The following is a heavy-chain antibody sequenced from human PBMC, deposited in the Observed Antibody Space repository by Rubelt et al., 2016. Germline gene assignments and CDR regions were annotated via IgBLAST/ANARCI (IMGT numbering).Heavy chain of an antibody. CDR1: GYTFTSYA. D-gene: IGHD5-18*01. V-gene: IGHV1-3*01. CDR2: IKAGNGHT. CDR3: ARSKDTAMVTDADWYFDL. J-gene: IGHJ2*01. Sequence: QVQLVQSGAEVKKPGASVKVSCKASGYTFTSYAMHWVRQAPGPRLEWMGWIKAGNGHTNYSQKFQGRVTITRDTSASTAYMELSSLRSEDTAVYYCARSKDTAMVTDADWYFDLWGRGTLVTVSS.